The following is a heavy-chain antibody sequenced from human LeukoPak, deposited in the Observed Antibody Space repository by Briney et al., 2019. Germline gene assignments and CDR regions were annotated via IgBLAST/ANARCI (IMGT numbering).Heavy chain of an antibody. J-gene: IGHJ4*02. V-gene: IGHV4-30-4*01. CDR1: GGSISSGDYY. CDR3: ARNIILTGYSPFDY. D-gene: IGHD3-9*01. CDR2: MYSSGST. Sequence: SETLSLTCTVSGGSISSGDYYWSWIRQPPGKGLEWIGYMYSSGSTYYNPSLMSRISMSADTSKNQFSLKLNSVTAADTAVYYCARNIILTGYSPFDYWGQGTLVTVSS.